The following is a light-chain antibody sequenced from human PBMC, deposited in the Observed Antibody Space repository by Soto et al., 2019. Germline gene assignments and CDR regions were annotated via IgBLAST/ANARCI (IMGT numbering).Light chain of an antibody. V-gene: IGKV1-13*02. Sequence: AIQLTQSPSSLAASVGDRVTITCRASQGISSALAWYQQKPGQAPKLLIYDASSLESGVPSRFSGSGSGTDFTLTISSLQPEYFATYYCQQFNSYPGPFGPGTKVDI. CDR1: QGISSA. J-gene: IGKJ3*01. CDR3: QQFNSYPGP. CDR2: DAS.